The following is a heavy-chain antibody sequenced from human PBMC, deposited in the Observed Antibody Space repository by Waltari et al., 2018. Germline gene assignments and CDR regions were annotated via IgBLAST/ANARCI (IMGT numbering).Heavy chain of an antibody. D-gene: IGHD3-10*01. V-gene: IGHV4-59*01. J-gene: IGHJ6*03. CDR1: GGSISSYY. CDR3: ARGAHYYGSGAYYMDV. Sequence: QMQLQESGPGLVKPSETLSLTCTVSGGSISSYYWSWIRQPPGKGLECIGYIYYSGSTNYNPSLKSRVTISVDTSKNQFSLKLSSVTAADTAVYYCARGAHYYGSGAYYMDVWGKGTTVTVSS. CDR2: IYYSGST.